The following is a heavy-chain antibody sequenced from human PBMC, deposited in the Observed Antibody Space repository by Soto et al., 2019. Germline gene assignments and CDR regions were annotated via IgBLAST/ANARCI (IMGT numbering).Heavy chain of an antibody. CDR2: ISTDGSST. D-gene: IGHD2-2*01. Sequence: GGSLRLSCAATGFTFSTYRMHWVRQGPGKGLVWVSRISTDGSSTTYADSVKGRFTISRDNAKNTLYLQMNSLRAEDTAVYYCARATGSNHPFDYWGQGSLVTVSS. V-gene: IGHV3-74*01. CDR1: GFTFSTYR. CDR3: ARATGSNHPFDY. J-gene: IGHJ4*02.